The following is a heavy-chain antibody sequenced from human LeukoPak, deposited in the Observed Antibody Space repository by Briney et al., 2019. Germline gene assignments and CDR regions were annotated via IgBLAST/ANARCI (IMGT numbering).Heavy chain of an antibody. V-gene: IGHV4-38-2*02. CDR3: AKAGMGANTFHY. CDR1: GDSISSGYY. CDR2: IYHSGNT. D-gene: IGHD1-26*01. Sequence: SETLSLTCSVSGDSISSGYYWGWFRQPPGKGLEYIAAIYHSGNTYYNPSLRSRVTISVDTSKNQFSLDVRSVTAADTAVYYCAKAGMGANTFHYWGQGTLVTVSS. J-gene: IGHJ4*02.